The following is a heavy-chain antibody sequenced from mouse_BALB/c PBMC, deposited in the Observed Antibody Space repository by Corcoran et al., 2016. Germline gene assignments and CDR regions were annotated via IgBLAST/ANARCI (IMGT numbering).Heavy chain of an antibody. J-gene: IGHJ2*01. CDR3: ARGEFDY. Sequence: QVQLQQSGAELMKPGASVKISCKATGYTFSSYWIEWVKQRPGHGLEWIGEILPGSGSTNYNEKFKGKATFTADTSSNTAYMQLSSLTSEDSAVEYWARGEFDYWGQGTTLTVSS. CDR1: GYTFSSYW. V-gene: IGHV1-9*01. CDR2: ILPGSGST.